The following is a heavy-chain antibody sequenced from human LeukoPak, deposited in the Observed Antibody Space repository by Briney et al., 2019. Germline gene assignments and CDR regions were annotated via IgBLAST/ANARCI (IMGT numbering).Heavy chain of an antibody. CDR2: ISAYNGNT. D-gene: IGHD5-18*01. V-gene: IGHV1-18*01. J-gene: IGHJ4*02. Sequence: ASVKVSCKASGYTFTSYGISWVRPAPGQGLEWMGWISAYNGNTNYAQQLQGRVTMTTDTSTSTAYMELRSLRSDDTAVYYCATGYSYGSRDYWGQGTLVTVSS. CDR3: ATGYSYGSRDY. CDR1: GYTFTSYG.